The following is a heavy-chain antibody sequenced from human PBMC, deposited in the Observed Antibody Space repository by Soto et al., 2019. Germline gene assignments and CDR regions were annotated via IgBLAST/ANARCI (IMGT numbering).Heavy chain of an antibody. CDR3: DLVAAGT. J-gene: IGHJ5*02. CDR1: GYTFTKYG. Sequence: QVQLVQSGAEVKKPGASVKVSCKASGYTFTKYGIHWVRQAPGQRLEWMGWINAGSGNTEYSQKFQGRVTITRDTSASTAYMELTSLRSEDTAVYYCDLVAAGTWGQGTLVTVSS. V-gene: IGHV1-3*01. CDR2: INAGSGNT. D-gene: IGHD6-13*01.